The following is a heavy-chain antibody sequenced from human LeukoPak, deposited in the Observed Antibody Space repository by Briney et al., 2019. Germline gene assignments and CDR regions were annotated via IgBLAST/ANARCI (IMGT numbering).Heavy chain of an antibody. V-gene: IGHV3-23*01. Sequence: PGGSLRLSCAASGFTFSSYAMSGVRQAPGKGLEWVSAISASGGSTYYADSVKGRFTISRDNSKNTLYLQMNSLRAEDTAVYYCSKGQGEGSSWQALDYWGQGTLVTVSS. D-gene: IGHD6-13*01. CDR2: ISASGGST. J-gene: IGHJ4*02. CDR3: SKGQGEGSSWQALDY. CDR1: GFTFSSYA.